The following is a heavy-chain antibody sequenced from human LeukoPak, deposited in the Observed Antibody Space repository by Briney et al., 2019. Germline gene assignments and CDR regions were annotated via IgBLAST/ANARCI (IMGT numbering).Heavy chain of an antibody. CDR1: GYTFTSYG. CDR3: ARAPRITIFGVVIPGDYYYYMDV. D-gene: IGHD3-3*01. J-gene: IGHJ6*03. CDR2: ISAYNGNT. Sequence: ASVTVSCKASGYTFTSYGISWVRQAPGQGLEWMGWISAYNGNTNYAQKLQGRVTMTTDTSTSTAYMELRSLRSDDTAVYYCARAPRITIFGVVIPGDYYYYMDVWGKGTTVTVSS. V-gene: IGHV1-18*01.